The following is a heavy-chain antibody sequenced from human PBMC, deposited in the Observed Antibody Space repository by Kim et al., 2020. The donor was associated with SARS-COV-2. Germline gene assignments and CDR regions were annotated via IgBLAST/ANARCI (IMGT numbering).Heavy chain of an antibody. CDR1: GGSFSGYY. CDR2: INHGGST. V-gene: IGHV4-34*01. Sequence: SETLSLTCAVYGGSFSGYYWTWIRQSPGKGLQWIGEINHGGSTNYNPSLKTRVTLSVDTSKNQFALKVGSVTAADTAVYYCARVAYSQGHSSEFDYWGQG. CDR3: ARVAYSQGHSSEFDY. J-gene: IGHJ4*02. D-gene: IGHD2-21*01.